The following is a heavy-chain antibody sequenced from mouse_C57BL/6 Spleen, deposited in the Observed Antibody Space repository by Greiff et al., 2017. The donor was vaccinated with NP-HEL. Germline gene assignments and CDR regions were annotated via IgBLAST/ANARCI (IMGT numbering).Heavy chain of an antibody. D-gene: IGHD1-1*01. CDR2: IDPSDSYT. CDR1: GYTFTSYW. Sequence: VQLQQPGAELVKPGASVKLSCKASGYTFTSYWMQWVKQRPGQGLEWIGEIDPSDSYTNYNQKFKGKATLTVDTSSSTAYMQLSSLTSEDSAVYYCARGDYGSSYGYFDVWGTGTTVTVSS. CDR3: ARGDYGSSYGYFDV. V-gene: IGHV1-50*01. J-gene: IGHJ1*03.